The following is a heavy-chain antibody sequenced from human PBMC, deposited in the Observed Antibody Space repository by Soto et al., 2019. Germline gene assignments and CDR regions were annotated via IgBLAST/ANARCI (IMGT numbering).Heavy chain of an antibody. J-gene: IGHJ6*02. CDR1: GGTFSSYS. D-gene: IGHD3-10*01. CDR2: LIPMFGTT. CDR3: ARAEVLTFTRFYDVDV. V-gene: IGHV1-69*18. Sequence: QVQLVQSGAEVKTPGSSVKVSCDASGGTFSSYSINWVRQAPGQGLEWMGRLIPMFGTTDYAQRFQGRVTFAADESTNTASMEVTDLTSEDTAVYYCARAEVLTFTRFYDVDVWGQGTTVTVSS.